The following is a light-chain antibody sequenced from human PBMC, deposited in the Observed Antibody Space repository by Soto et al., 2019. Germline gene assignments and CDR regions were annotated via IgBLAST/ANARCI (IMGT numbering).Light chain of an antibody. J-gene: IGKJ5*01. CDR3: QQSHSNAIT. CDR2: AAS. V-gene: IGKV1-39*01. CDR1: QSIRYS. Sequence: DIQMTQSPSSLSASVGDRVSITCRASQSIRYSFNSYQQKPGKAPKLLINAASMLQSGVPSRFSGSGSGTDFTLTISSLQPEDSATYYCQQSHSNAITFGQGTRLEIK.